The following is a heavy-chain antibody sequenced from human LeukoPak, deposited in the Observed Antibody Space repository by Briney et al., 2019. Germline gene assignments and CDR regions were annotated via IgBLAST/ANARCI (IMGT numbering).Heavy chain of an antibody. CDR2: IRYDGSNK. J-gene: IGHJ4*02. CDR3: AKDPWDGSYFAS. CDR1: GFTFSSYG. D-gene: IGHD1-26*01. Sequence: PGGSLRLSCAASGFTFSSYGMHWVRQAPGKGLEWVAFIRYDGSNKYYADSVKGRFTISRDNSKNTLYLQMNSLRAEDTDVYYFAKDPWDGSYFASWAREPWSPSPQ. V-gene: IGHV3-30*02.